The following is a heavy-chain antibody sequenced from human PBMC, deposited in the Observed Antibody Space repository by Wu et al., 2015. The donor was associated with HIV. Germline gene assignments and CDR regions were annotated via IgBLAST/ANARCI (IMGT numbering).Heavy chain of an antibody. CDR2: INPNSGGA. CDR1: GYTFSAAY. J-gene: IGHJ4*02. V-gene: IGHV1-2*02. Sequence: QVQLVQSGAEVRKPGSSVKVSCKTSGYTFSAAYIHWVRQARGQGLEWVGSINPNSGGAKYAQNVQGRVTITRDKSISTAYMELNTLRSDDTATYYCAAVYCGGGICYLGYWGQGPCSSSPQ. D-gene: IGHD2-15*01. CDR3: AAVYCGGGICYLGY.